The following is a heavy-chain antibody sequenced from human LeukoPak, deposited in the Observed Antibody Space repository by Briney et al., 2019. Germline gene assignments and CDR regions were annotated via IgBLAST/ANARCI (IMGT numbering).Heavy chain of an antibody. CDR2: IDWSGGTI. Sequence: PGGSLRLSCTASGFTFDEFGMSWVRQAPGKGPEWVSGIDWSGGTIGHADSVKGRFTISRDNAKRSLYLQMNSLRAEDTAVYYCARYQGSVTVVTPSPLDYWGQGTLVTVSS. J-gene: IGHJ4*02. D-gene: IGHD4-23*01. CDR3: ARYQGSVTVVTPSPLDY. V-gene: IGHV3-20*04. CDR1: GFTFDEFG.